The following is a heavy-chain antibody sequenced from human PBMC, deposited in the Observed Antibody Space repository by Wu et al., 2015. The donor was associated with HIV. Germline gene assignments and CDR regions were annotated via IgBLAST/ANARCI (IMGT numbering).Heavy chain of an antibody. V-gene: IGHV1-69-2*01. Sequence: EVQLVQSGAEVKKPGATVKISCKVSGYTFTDYYMHWVQQAPGKGLEWMGIVDPRDGETKYAEKFQGRVTITADTSADTAYMEVTNLRSEDTAVYYCATVSKARWGQGTLVTVSS. CDR3: ATVSKAR. CDR1: GYTFTDYY. CDR2: VDPRDGET. J-gene: IGHJ4*02.